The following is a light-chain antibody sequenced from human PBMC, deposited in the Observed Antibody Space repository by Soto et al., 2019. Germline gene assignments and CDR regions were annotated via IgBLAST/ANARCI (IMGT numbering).Light chain of an antibody. Sequence: EIVLTQSPGTLSLSPGERATLSCRASQSVSISYLAWYQQNPGQAPRLLIYGASGRAAGIPDRFSGSGSGTDFSLTISRLEPGDFAVYYCQHYGDSLSITFGQGTRLEI. CDR2: GAS. CDR3: QHYGDSLSIT. V-gene: IGKV3-20*01. J-gene: IGKJ5*01. CDR1: QSVSISY.